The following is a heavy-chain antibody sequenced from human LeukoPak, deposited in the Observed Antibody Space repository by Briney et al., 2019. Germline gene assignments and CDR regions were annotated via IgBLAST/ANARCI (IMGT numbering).Heavy chain of an antibody. D-gene: IGHD6-13*01. CDR3: ARAAAGTLSFDY. CDR1: GSTFSSYS. J-gene: IGHJ4*02. CDR2: ISSSSSYI. Sequence: PGGSLRLSCAASGSTFSSYSMNWVRQAPGKGLEWVSSISSSSSYIYYADSVKGRFTISRDNAKNSLYLQMNSLRAEDTAVYYCARAAAGTLSFDYWGQGTLVTVSS. V-gene: IGHV3-21*01.